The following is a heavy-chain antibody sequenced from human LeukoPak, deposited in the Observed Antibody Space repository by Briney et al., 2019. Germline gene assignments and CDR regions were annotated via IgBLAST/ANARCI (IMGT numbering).Heavy chain of an antibody. Sequence: ASVKVSCKASGGTFSSYAISWGRQAPGQGLEWMGGIIPIFGTANYAQKFQGRVTITADKSTSTAYMELRSMRSEDTAVYYCPRDGGGYSGYDLLNPYYGMDVWGKGTTVTVHS. CDR2: IIPIFGTA. J-gene: IGHJ6*04. V-gene: IGHV1-69*06. CDR1: GGTFSSYA. D-gene: IGHD5-12*01. CDR3: PRDGGGYSGYDLLNPYYGMDV.